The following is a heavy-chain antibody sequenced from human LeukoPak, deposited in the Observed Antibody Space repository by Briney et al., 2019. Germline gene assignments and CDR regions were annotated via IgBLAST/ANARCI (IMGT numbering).Heavy chain of an antibody. CDR3: ASRKLGNDY. D-gene: IGHD7-27*01. CDR2: IYHTGST. CDR1: GGSVSDYY. Sequence: SETLSLTCTISGGSVSDYYWSWIRQSPGKGLEWIGYIYHTGSTSYSPSLKSRVTISVDTSQNQFSLKLSSVTAADTAVYYCASRKLGNDYWGQGTLVTVSS. V-gene: IGHV4-59*02. J-gene: IGHJ4*02.